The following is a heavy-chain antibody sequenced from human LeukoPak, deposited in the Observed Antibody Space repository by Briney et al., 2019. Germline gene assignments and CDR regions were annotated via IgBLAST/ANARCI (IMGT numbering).Heavy chain of an antibody. CDR1: GGSISSSTYY. V-gene: IGHV4-39*07. CDR2: IYYSGNT. D-gene: IGHD3-16*01. CDR3: ARIAGGLYFYYYYMDV. J-gene: IGHJ6*03. Sequence: SETLSLTCTVSGGSISSSTYYWGWIRQPPGKGLEWIGGIYYSGNTFYNPSLKSRVTISVDTSKNQFSLNLTSVTAADTAVYYCARIAGGLYFYYYYMDVWGKGTTVTVSS.